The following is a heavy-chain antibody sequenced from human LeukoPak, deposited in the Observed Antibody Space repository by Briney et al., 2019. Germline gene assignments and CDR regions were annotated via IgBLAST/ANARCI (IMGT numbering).Heavy chain of an antibody. CDR1: GDSISTYY. J-gene: IGHJ4*02. CDR2: ISNSWSA. D-gene: IGHD4-17*01. CDR3: ARDATTVTTIIDY. V-gene: IGHV4-4*07. Sequence: SETLSLTCTVSGDSISTYYWSWIRQPAGKGLEWIGRISNSWSASYNPSLKSRVTMSLDTSKNQFSLKLSSVTAADTAVYYCARDATTVTTIIDYWGQGTLVTVSS.